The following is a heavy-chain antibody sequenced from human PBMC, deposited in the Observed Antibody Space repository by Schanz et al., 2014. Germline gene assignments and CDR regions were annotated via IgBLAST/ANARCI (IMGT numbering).Heavy chain of an antibody. CDR1: GFTFSSYG. V-gene: IGHV3-NL1*01. CDR3: AKDSTHIDIVLVPTAIDY. Sequence: QVQLVESGGGVVQPGRSLRLSCAASGFTFSSYGMHWVRQAPGKGLEWVSALSGSGGSTYYADSVKGRFTISRDNSKNTLYLHMNTLRSEDTAVYYCAKDSTHIDIVLVPTAIDYWGQGTLVTVSS. J-gene: IGHJ4*02. CDR2: LSGSGGST. D-gene: IGHD2-2*01.